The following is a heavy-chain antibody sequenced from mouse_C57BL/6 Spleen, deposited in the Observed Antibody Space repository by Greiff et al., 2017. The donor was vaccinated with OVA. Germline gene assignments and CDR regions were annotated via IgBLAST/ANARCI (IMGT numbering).Heavy chain of an antibody. Sequence: EVQLVESGGGLVQPGGSLKLSCAASGFTFSDYYMYWVRQTPEKRLEWVAYISNGGGSTYYPDTVKGRFTISRDNAKNTLYLQMSRLKSEDTAMYYCARQGEIYYDYDGYAMDYWGQGTSVTVSS. CDR3: ARQGEIYYDYDGYAMDY. J-gene: IGHJ4*01. CDR2: ISNGGGST. CDR1: GFTFSDYY. V-gene: IGHV5-12*01. D-gene: IGHD2-4*01.